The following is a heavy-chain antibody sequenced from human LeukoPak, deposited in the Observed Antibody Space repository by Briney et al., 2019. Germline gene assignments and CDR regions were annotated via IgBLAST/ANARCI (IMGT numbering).Heavy chain of an antibody. D-gene: IGHD3-10*01. J-gene: IGHJ4*02. V-gene: IGHV3-69-1*01. Sequence: GGSLRLSCAASGFTLSDYDMSWIRQAPGKGLEWVSSISSSSYIYYADSVKGRFTISRDNAKNSLYLQMNSLRAEDTAVYYCARDMVRGVITDYWGQGTLVTVSS. CDR1: GFTLSDYD. CDR3: ARDMVRGVITDY. CDR2: ISSSSYI.